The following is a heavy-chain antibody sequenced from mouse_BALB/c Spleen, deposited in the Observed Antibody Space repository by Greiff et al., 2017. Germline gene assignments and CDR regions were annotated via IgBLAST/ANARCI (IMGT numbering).Heavy chain of an antibody. J-gene: IGHJ4*01. D-gene: IGHD1-1*01. CDR1: GYTFTDYW. Sequence: QVQLQQPGAELVMPGASVKMSCKASGYTFTDYWMHWVKQRPGQGLEWIGAIDTSDSYTSYNQKFKVKATLTVDESSSTAYMQLSSLTSEDSAVYYCARPITTVGGYAMDYWGQGTSVTVSS. CDR3: ARPITTVGGYAMDY. CDR2: IDTSDSYT. V-gene: IGHV1-69*01.